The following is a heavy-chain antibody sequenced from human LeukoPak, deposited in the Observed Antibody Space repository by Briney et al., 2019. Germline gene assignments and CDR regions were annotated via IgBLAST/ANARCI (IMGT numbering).Heavy chain of an antibody. V-gene: IGHV4-34*01. J-gene: IGHJ4*02. CDR3: ARRARPRRLPSREPQGYYFDY. CDR1: GGSLSVDF. CDR2: INHSGST. Sequence: TEFPSLTWSIDGGSLSVDFCGCVSQHPRKGMEWSGEINHSGSTNYNPSLKNRVTISVDTSKNQFSLKLSSVTAADTAVYYCARRARPRRLPSREPQGYYFDYWGQGTLVTVSS. D-gene: IGHD1-14*01.